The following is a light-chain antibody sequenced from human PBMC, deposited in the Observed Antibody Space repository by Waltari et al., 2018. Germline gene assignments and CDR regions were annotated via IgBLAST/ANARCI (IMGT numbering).Light chain of an antibody. V-gene: IGKV1-5*03. CDR1: QSISSW. Sequence: DIQMTQSPSTLSASVGDRVTITCRASQSISSWLAWYQQKPGKAPKLLIYTAYSLESRVPSRFSGNGSATEFAITISSLQPDEFATYYCQQYNSYSRTFGQGTKVEIK. CDR2: TAY. CDR3: QQYNSYSRT. J-gene: IGKJ1*01.